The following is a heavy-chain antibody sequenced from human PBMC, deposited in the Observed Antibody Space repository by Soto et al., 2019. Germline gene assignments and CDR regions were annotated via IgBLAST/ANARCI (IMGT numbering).Heavy chain of an antibody. CDR2: IYYSGST. J-gene: IGHJ5*02. CDR3: AGTPRGGSYYGFDP. D-gene: IGHD1-26*01. Sequence: QLQLQESGPGLVKPSETLSLTCTVSGGSISSSSYYWGWIRQPPGKGLEWIGSIYYSGSTYYNPSLKGRVTISVDTSKNQFSLKLSSVTAADTAVYYCAGTPRGGSYYGFDPWGQGTLVTVSS. V-gene: IGHV4-39*01. CDR1: GGSISSSSYY.